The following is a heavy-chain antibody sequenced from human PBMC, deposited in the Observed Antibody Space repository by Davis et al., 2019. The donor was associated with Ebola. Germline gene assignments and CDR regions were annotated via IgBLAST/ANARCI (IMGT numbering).Heavy chain of an antibody. D-gene: IGHD6-13*01. CDR2: ISSSSTI. Sequence: GGSLRLSCAASGFTFSSYSMNWVRQAPGKGLEWVSYISSSSTIYYADSVKGRFTISRDNAKNSLYLQMNSLRDEDTAVYYCARRVSSRDWYFDLWGRGTLVTVSS. CDR3: ARRVSSRDWYFDL. CDR1: GFTFSSYS. J-gene: IGHJ2*01. V-gene: IGHV3-48*02.